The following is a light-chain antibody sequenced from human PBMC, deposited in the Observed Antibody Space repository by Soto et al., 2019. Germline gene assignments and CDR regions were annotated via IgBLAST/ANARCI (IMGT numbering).Light chain of an antibody. Sequence: IVLTPPPATLSLSPGESATLSCRASQSVSSYLAWSPQNPGQAPRLLIYDASNRATGIPARFSGSGAGTDFTLTISSLEPEDFAVYYCQQRSNWPPITFGQGTRLEIK. V-gene: IGKV3-11*01. CDR3: QQRSNWPPIT. CDR1: QSVSSY. CDR2: DAS. J-gene: IGKJ5*01.